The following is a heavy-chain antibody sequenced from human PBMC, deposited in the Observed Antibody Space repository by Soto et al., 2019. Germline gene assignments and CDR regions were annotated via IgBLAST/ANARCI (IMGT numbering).Heavy chain of an antibody. CDR3: ATPLYSSSNYYYYGMDV. Sequence: GGSLRLSCAASGFTFSSYAMSWVRQAPGKGLEWVSTISGSGDSTYYADSVKGRFTISRDNSKNTLYLQMNSLRAEDTAVYYCATPLYSSSNYYYYGMDVWGQGTTVTVSS. J-gene: IGHJ6*02. CDR2: ISGSGDST. CDR1: GFTFSSYA. D-gene: IGHD6-6*01. V-gene: IGHV3-23*01.